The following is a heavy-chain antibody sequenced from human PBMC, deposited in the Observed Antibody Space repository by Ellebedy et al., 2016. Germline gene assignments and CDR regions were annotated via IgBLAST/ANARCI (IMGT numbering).Heavy chain of an antibody. CDR1: GGSISSYY. Sequence: SETLSLTXAVYGGSISSYYWSWIRQPPGKGLEWIGYIYYSGSTNYNPSLKSRVTISVDTSKNQFSLKLSSVTAADTAVYYCARQPHTMIENWFDPWGQGTLVTVSS. D-gene: IGHD3-22*01. CDR3: ARQPHTMIENWFDP. CDR2: IYYSGST. J-gene: IGHJ5*02. V-gene: IGHV4-59*08.